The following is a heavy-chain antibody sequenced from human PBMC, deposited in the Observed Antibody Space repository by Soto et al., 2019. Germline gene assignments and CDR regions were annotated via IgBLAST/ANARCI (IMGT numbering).Heavy chain of an antibody. CDR3: ARATGYRFTPFDY. CDR1: GGSISSGGYY. J-gene: IGHJ4*02. Sequence: QVQLQESGPGLVKPSQTLSLTCTVSGGSISSGGYYWSWIRQHPGKGLEWIGYIYYTGSTYYNPSLKSRVTISVDTSKNQFSLKVSSMTVADTAVYYCARATGYRFTPFDYWGQGTLVTVSS. CDR2: IYYTGST. V-gene: IGHV4-31*03. D-gene: IGHD3-16*02.